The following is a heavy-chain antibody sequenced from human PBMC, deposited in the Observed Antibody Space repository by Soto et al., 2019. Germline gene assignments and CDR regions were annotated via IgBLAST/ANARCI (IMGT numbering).Heavy chain of an antibody. CDR3: AKDPTSSVVAGSYVEN. Sequence: GSLRLSCAASGFTFRNYVMSWVRQAPGKGLEWVSGISSGGTTTYYADSVKGRFTISRDNSENTLYLQMSSLRAEDSAVYYCAKDPTSSVVAGSYVENWGQGTLVTVSS. V-gene: IGHV3-23*01. J-gene: IGHJ4*02. CDR2: ISSGGTTT. D-gene: IGHD6-19*01. CDR1: GFTFRNYV.